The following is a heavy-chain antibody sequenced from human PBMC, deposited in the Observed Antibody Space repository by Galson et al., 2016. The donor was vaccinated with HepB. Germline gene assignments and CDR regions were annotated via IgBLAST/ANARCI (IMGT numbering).Heavy chain of an antibody. CDR3: AKDPRVLLWFGELLL. V-gene: IGHV3-23*01. Sequence: SLRLSCAASGFTFRTYAMSWVRQAPGTGLECVSSISGGGGSTYYADSVKGRLTISSDNFKNTLYLQLNSLRAEDTAVYYCAKDPRVLLWFGELLLWGQGTLVTVSS. J-gene: IGHJ4*02. CDR2: ISGGGGST. D-gene: IGHD3-10*01. CDR1: GFTFRTYA.